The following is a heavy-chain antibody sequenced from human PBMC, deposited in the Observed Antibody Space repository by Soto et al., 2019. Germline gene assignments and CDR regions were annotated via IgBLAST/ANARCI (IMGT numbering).Heavy chain of an antibody. V-gene: IGHV4-39*01. CDR2: IYYSGST. CDR1: GGSISSSSYY. CDR3: AAYSSSWYVATGWFGP. D-gene: IGHD6-13*01. J-gene: IGHJ5*02. Sequence: SETLSLTCTVSGGSISSSSYYWGWIRQPPGKGLEWIGSIYYSGSTYYNPSLKSRVTISVDTSKNQFSLKLSSVTAADTAVYYCAAYSSSWYVATGWFGPWGQGTLVTVSS.